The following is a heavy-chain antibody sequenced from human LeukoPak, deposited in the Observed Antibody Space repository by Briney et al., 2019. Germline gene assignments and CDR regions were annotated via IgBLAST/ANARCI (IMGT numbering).Heavy chain of an antibody. CDR1: GGSISSGSYY. CDR3: ARESMVRGRLGFDY. Sequence: PSQTLSLTCTVSGGSISSGSYYWSWIRQPAGKGLEWIGRIYTSGSTNYNPSLKSRVTISVDTSKNQFSLKLSSVTAADTAVYYCARESMVRGRLGFDYWGQGTLVTVSA. CDR2: IYTSGST. D-gene: IGHD3-10*01. V-gene: IGHV4-61*02. J-gene: IGHJ4*02.